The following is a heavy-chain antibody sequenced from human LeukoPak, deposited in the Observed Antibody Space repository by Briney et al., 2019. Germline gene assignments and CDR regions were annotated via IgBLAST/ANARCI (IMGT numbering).Heavy chain of an antibody. V-gene: IGHV1-18*04. J-gene: IGHJ4*02. CDR3: ARDERLGELSSAPTADIDY. CDR1: GYTFTSYG. Sequence: GASVEVSCKASGYTFTSYGISWVRQAPGQGLEWMGWISAYNGNTNYAQKLQGRVTMTTDTSTSTAYMELRSLRSDDTAVYYCARDERLGELSSAPTADIDYWGQGTLVTVSS. CDR2: ISAYNGNT. D-gene: IGHD3-10*01.